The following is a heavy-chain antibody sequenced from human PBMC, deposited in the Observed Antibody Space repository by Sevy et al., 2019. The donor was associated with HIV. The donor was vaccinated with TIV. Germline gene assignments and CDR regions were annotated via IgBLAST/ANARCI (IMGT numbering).Heavy chain of an antibody. J-gene: IGHJ6*02. CDR1: GDTIVSSGHY. V-gene: IGHV4-39*02. CDR3: AREAGGYDYDYGMDV. D-gene: IGHD6-13*01. CDR2: VYYNGHT. Sequence: SETLSLTCTISGDTIVSSGHYWGWIRQTPGKGLEWIGSVYYNGHTYSNPSPKSRLTISIDTSKNQFSLNLNSVTAADTGIYFCAREAGGYDYDYGMDVWGQGTTVTVSS.